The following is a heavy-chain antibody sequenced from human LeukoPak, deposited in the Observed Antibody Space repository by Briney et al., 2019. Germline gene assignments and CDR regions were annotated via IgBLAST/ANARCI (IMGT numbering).Heavy chain of an antibody. J-gene: IGHJ4*02. V-gene: IGHV3-23*01. CDR2: ISGSGGST. D-gene: IGHD4-17*01. CDR1: GFTFSSYG. CDR3: ARWDYGDYKGGVYFDY. Sequence: GGSLRLSCAASGFTFSSYGMSWVRQAPGKGLEWVSAISGSGGSTYYADSVKGRFTISRDNAKNSLYLQMNSLRAEDTAVYYCARWDYGDYKGGVYFDYWGQGTLVTVSS.